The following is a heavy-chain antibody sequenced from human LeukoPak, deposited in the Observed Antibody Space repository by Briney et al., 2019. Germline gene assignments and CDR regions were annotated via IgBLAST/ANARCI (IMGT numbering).Heavy chain of an antibody. CDR3: ARHDGGRRFGELLYCFDY. J-gene: IGHJ4*02. D-gene: IGHD3-10*01. CDR1: GGSLSSSSYY. V-gene: IGHV4-39*01. Sequence: SEALSLTCTVSGGSLSSSSYYWGWIRQPPGKGLEWIGSIYYSGSAYYNPSIKSHVTISVDTAKNPFSLKLSSVTAADTAVYYWARHDGGRRFGELLYCFDYWGQGTLVTVSS. CDR2: IYYSGSA.